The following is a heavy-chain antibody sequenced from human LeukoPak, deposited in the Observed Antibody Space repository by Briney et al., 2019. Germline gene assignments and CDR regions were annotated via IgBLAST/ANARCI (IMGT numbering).Heavy chain of an antibody. CDR2: IYTSGST. CDR3: ARDADYPYCSGGSCYSGVEGY. D-gene: IGHD2-15*01. J-gene: IGHJ4*02. CDR1: GASISSGSYY. Sequence: SETLSLTCTVSGASISSGSYYWSWIPQPAGKGLEWIGRIYTSGSTNYSPSLKSRVTISGDTSKNQVSLQLSPVTAADTAVYYCARDADYPYCSGGSCYSGVEGYWGQGTLVTVSS. V-gene: IGHV4-61*02.